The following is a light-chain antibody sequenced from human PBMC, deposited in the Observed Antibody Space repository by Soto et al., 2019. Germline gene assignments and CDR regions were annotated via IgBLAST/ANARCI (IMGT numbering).Light chain of an antibody. Sequence: QSALTQPAAVSGSPGQSITISCTGTRIDVGGYRYVSWYQQHPGKAPKLMIYDVSDRPSGVSNRFSGSKSGNTASLTISGLQAEDEADYYCSSYTSGSTYVFGTGTKLTVL. CDR1: RIDVGGYRY. CDR3: SSYTSGSTYV. J-gene: IGLJ1*01. CDR2: DVS. V-gene: IGLV2-14*01.